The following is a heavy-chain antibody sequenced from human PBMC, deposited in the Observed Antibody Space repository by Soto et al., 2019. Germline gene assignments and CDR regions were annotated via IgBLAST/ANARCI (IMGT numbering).Heavy chain of an antibody. J-gene: IGHJ4*02. V-gene: IGHV4-31*03. CDR3: ASVVVITKSLDY. D-gene: IGHD3-22*01. Sequence: SETLSLTCTVSGGSISSGGYYRSWIRQHPGKGLEWIGYIYYSGSTYYNPSLKSRVTISVDTSKNQFSLKLSSVTAADTAVYYCASVVVITKSLDYWGQGTLVTVSS. CDR1: GGSISSGGYY. CDR2: IYYSGST.